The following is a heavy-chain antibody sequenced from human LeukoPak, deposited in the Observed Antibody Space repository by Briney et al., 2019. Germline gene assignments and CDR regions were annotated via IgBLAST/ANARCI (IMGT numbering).Heavy chain of an antibody. V-gene: IGHV3-23*01. Sequence: GGSLRLSCVASGCTFSSYAMSWVRQAPGKGLEWVSAIRESGGSTHYAASVKGRSTISRDTSKNTLYLQMNSLRAEDTAVYYVAKTKPSGTTWYGGIDWGQGALVTVSS. D-gene: IGHD6-13*01. J-gene: IGHJ4*02. CDR3: AKTKPSGTTWYGGID. CDR1: GCTFSSYA. CDR2: IRESGGST.